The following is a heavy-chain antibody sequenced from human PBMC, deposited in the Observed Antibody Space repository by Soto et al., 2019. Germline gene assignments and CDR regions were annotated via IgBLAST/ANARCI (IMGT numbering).Heavy chain of an antibody. CDR1: GGTFSSYA. Sequence: QVQLVQSGAEVKKPGSSVKVSCKASGGTFSSYAISWLRQAPGQGLEWMGGIIPIFGTANYAQKFQGRVTITADESTSTAYMELSSLRSEDTAVYYCARAPTRPNYYYYGMDVWGQGTTVTVSS. CDR3: ARAPTRPNYYYYGMDV. D-gene: IGHD2-2*01. CDR2: IIPIFGTA. V-gene: IGHV1-69*01. J-gene: IGHJ6*02.